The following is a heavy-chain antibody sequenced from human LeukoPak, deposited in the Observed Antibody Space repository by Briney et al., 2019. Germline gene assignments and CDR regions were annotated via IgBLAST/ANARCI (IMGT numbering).Heavy chain of an antibody. CDR1: GGSISSYY. CDR3: ARGNYGGNYDY. J-gene: IGHJ4*02. Sequence: SETLSLTCTVSGGSISSYYWTWIRQPPGKGLEWIGYIYYSGGTNYNPSLKSRVTISVDTSKNQFSLKLSSVIAADTAVYYCARGNYGGNYDYWGQGTLVTVSS. D-gene: IGHD4-23*01. V-gene: IGHV4-59*01. CDR2: IYYSGGT.